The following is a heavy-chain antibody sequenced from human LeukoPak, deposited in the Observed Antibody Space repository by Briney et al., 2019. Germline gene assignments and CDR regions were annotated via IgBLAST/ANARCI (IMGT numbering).Heavy chain of an antibody. V-gene: IGHV1-8*03. J-gene: IGHJ2*01. Sequence: ASVKVSCKASGGTFSSYDINWVRQATGQGLEWMGWMNPNSGNTGYAQKFQGRVTITRNTSISTAYMELSSLRSEDTAVYYCARDGGYQYFDLWGRGTLVTVSS. CDR2: MNPNSGNT. CDR1: GGTFSSYD. CDR3: ARDGGYQYFDL. D-gene: IGHD3-16*02.